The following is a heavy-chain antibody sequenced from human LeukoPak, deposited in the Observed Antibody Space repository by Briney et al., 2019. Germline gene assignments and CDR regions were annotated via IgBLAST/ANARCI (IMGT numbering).Heavy chain of an antibody. V-gene: IGHV4-38-2*01. CDR1: GYSISSGYY. CDR2: IYLSGST. CDR3: ARVEPPNWFDP. Sequence: SETLSLTCAVSGYSISSGYYWGWIRQPPGKGLEWIGSIYLSGSTYYNPSLKSRVTISVDTSKNQFSLKLSSVTAADTAVYYCARVEPPNWFDPWGQGTLVTVSS. D-gene: IGHD5-24*01. J-gene: IGHJ5*02.